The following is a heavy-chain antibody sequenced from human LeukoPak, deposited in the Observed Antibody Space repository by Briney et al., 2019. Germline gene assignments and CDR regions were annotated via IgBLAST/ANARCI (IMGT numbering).Heavy chain of an antibody. D-gene: IGHD4-23*01. V-gene: IGHV3-11*04. J-gene: IGHJ4*02. CDR3: ARVMTTVDLYFDY. CDR2: ISSSGSTI. Sequence: GGSLRLSCAASGFTFSDYYMSWIRQAPGKGLEWVSYISSSGSTIYYADSVKGRFTISRDNAKNSLHLQMNSLRAEDTAVYYCARVMTTVDLYFDYWGQGTLVTVSS. CDR1: GFTFSDYY.